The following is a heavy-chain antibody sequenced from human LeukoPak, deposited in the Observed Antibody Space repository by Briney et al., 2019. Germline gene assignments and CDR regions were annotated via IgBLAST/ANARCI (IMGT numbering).Heavy chain of an antibody. Sequence: GGSLRLSCAACGFTFSTNDMQWVRQPTGKGLEWVSVIGTAGDTYPPGSVKGQLTISRENARDSLYLQMNSLRAGDTTVYYCASYYYMDVWGKGTTVTVSS. CDR2: IGTAGDT. J-gene: IGHJ6*03. V-gene: IGHV3-13*03. CDR1: GFTFSTND. CDR3: ASYYYMDV.